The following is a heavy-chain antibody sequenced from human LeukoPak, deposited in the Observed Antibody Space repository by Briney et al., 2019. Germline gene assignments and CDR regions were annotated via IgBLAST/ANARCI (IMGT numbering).Heavy chain of an antibody. J-gene: IGHJ3*02. CDR2: NNWCGGSK. Sequence: PGGSLTLSCGAWGFHLDDFGMRWVPHAPGRGREGVSANNWCGGSKGYADSVKGRFTISRDTAKNSLYLQMNSLRVEDTGLYYCARDVPRLGRRNDAFDIWGQGTMVTVSS. D-gene: IGHD7-27*01. CDR3: ARDVPRLGRRNDAFDI. CDR1: GFHLDDFG. V-gene: IGHV3-20*04.